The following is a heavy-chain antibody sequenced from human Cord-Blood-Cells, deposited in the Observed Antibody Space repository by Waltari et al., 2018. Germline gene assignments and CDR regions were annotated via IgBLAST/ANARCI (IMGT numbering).Heavy chain of an antibody. D-gene: IGHD2-2*02. CDR2: INPNSGGT. CDR3: ARGGLIVVVPAAIRYYYYYMDV. J-gene: IGHJ6*03. V-gene: IGHV1-2*02. Sequence: QVQLVQSGAEVKKPGASVKVSCQASGYTFTGYYMHWVRQAPGQGLEWMGWINPNSGGTNYAQKFQGRVTMTRDTSISTAYMELSRLRSDDTAVYYCARGGLIVVVPAAIRYYYYYMDVWGKGTTVTVSS. CDR1: GYTFTGYY.